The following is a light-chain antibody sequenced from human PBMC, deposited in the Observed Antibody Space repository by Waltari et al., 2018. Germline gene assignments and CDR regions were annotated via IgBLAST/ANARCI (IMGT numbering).Light chain of an antibody. V-gene: IGKV4-1*01. CDR2: WAS. J-gene: IGKJ4*01. CDR1: QNIFSSSDNNHY. CDR3: QHYNNWPLT. Sequence: DIVMTQSPDSLAVSLGERATIDCKSSQNIFSSSDNNHYLAWYRQKPGQSPTLLIYWASKREYGVPDRFSGSGSGTEFTLTISGLQSEDFAVYFCQHYNNWPLTFGGGTKVEIK.